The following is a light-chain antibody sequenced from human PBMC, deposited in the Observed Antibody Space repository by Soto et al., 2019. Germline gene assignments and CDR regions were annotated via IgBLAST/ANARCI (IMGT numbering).Light chain of an antibody. CDR1: QSISSS. CDR3: QQYNSYPT. V-gene: IGKV1-5*01. CDR2: DAS. J-gene: IGKJ1*01. Sequence: DIQLTQSPSTLSASVGDRATITCRASQSISSSFAWYQQKPGKAPSLLIYDASSMATGVPSRFGGSGSGTEFTLTISSLQPDEFATYYCQQYNSYPTFGQGTKVDIK.